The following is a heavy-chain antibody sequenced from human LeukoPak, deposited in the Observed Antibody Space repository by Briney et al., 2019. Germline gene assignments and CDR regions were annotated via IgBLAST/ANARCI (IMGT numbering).Heavy chain of an antibody. CDR2: ISGSGGST. J-gene: IGHJ4*02. D-gene: IGHD1-26*01. V-gene: IGHV3-23*01. CDR1: GFTFSSYA. CDR3: AKGPDSGSYYVHFDY. Sequence: GGSLRLSCAASGFTFSSYAMSWVRQAPGKGLEWVSAISGSGGSTYYADSVKGRFTISRDNSKNTLFLQMNSLRAEDTAVYYCAKGPDSGSYYVHFDYWGQGTLVTVSS.